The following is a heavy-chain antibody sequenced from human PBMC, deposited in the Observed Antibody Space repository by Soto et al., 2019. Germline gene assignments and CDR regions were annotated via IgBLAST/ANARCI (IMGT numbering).Heavy chain of an antibody. J-gene: IGHJ6*02. Sequence: GGSLILSCAASGFAFSTYAMTWVRQAPGKGLEWVSVISGSGGSSYYAASVKGRFTITRDNAKNSLYLQMNNLRAEDTAVYFCTRKRFGMDVWGQGTTVTVSS. CDR2: ISGSGGSS. CDR1: GFAFSTYA. CDR3: TRKRFGMDV. V-gene: IGHV3-23*01.